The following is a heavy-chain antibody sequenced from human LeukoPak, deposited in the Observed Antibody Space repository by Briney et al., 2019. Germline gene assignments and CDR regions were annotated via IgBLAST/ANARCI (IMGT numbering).Heavy chain of an antibody. CDR3: ARDGGLRRRSQNWFDP. J-gene: IGHJ5*02. D-gene: IGHD3-16*01. Sequence: ASVKVSCKVSGYTLTELSMHWVRQAPGKGLEWMGGFDPEDGETIYAQKFQGRVTMTEDTSTDTAYMELSSLRSDDTAVYYCARDGGLRRRSQNWFDPWGQGTLVTVSS. V-gene: IGHV1-24*01. CDR1: GYTLTELS. CDR2: FDPEDGET.